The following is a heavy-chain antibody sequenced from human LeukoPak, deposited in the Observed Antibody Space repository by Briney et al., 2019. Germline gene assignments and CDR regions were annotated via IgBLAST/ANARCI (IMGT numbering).Heavy chain of an antibody. CDR2: IFTSGST. CDR1: GGSITSDRYY. Sequence: SETLSLTCTVSGGSITSDRYYWSWIRQPAGKGLEWIGRIFTSGSTHSDPSLKSRLTMSVDRPKNQFSLRLTSVTAVDTGVYYCARTVAMIGMYYFDYWGQGTVVTVSS. V-gene: IGHV4-61*02. D-gene: IGHD5-12*01. J-gene: IGHJ4*02. CDR3: ARTVAMIGMYYFDY.